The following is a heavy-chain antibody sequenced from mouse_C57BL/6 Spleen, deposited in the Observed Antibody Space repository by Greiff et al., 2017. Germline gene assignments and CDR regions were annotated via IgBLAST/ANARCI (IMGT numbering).Heavy chain of an antibody. V-gene: IGHV1-55*01. CDR2: IYPGSGST. D-gene: IGHD2-4*01. CDR3: ARLYYDYDGFAY. Sequence: VQLQQPGAELVKPGASVKMSCKASGYTFTSYWITWVKQRPGQGLEWIGDIYPGSGSTNYNEKFKSTATLTEDTSSSTAYMQLSSLTSEDSAVYYCARLYYDYDGFAYWGQGTLVTVSA. CDR1: GYTFTSYW. J-gene: IGHJ3*01.